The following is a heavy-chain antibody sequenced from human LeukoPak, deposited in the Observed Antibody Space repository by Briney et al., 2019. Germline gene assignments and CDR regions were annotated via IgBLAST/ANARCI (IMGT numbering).Heavy chain of an antibody. CDR3: ARQKGLQRVFDY. V-gene: IGHV4-59*08. D-gene: IGHD4-11*01. CDR2: IYYSGST. Sequence: KTSETLSLTCTVSGGSISSYYWSWIRQPPGKGLEWIGYIYYSGSTNYNPSLKSRVTISVDTSKNQFSLKLSSVTAADTAVYYCARQKGLQRVFDYWGLGTLVTVSS. CDR1: GGSISSYY. J-gene: IGHJ4*02.